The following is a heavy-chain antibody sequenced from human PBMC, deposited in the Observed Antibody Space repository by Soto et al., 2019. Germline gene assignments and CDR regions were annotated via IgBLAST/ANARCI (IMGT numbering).Heavy chain of an antibody. J-gene: IGHJ4*02. CDR3: ARGELDRTMDV. CDR2: VSNSSSTI. CDR1: GLTFRGRS. V-gene: IGHV3-48*02. Sequence: PGGSLSLSCIASGLTFRGRSLNWVRQAPGKGLEWISYVSNSSSTIYYADSVKGRFTISRDNAQSSLYLQMNSLRDEDTGFYFCARGELDRTMDVWGQGTLVTVSS. D-gene: IGHD1-1*01.